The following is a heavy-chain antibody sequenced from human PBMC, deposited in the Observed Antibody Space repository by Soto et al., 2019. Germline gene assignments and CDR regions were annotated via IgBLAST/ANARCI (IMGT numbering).Heavy chain of an antibody. Sequence: PSETLSHTCNVSNGSMSNYYWNWIRQPPGKGLEYIGYIYGSGSTNYNPSLKSRVTISMDTSRNQFSLKMSSVTASDTAVYYCVRGSWLVEVGWCQGTLVSVFS. CDR2: IYGSGST. V-gene: IGHV4-59*01. CDR3: VRGSWLVEVG. CDR1: NGSMSNYY. D-gene: IGHD5-12*01. J-gene: IGHJ4*02.